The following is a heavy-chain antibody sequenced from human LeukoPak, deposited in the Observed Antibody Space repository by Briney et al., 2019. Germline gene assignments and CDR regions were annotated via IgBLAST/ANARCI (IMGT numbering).Heavy chain of an antibody. CDR3: ASRSGSYYEISFDY. CDR2: IYYSGST. J-gene: IGHJ4*02. V-gene: IGHV4-39*07. D-gene: IGHD1-26*01. CDR1: GGSISSSSYY. Sequence: SETLSLTCTVSGGSISSSSYYWGWICQPPGKGLEWIGSIYYSGSTYYNPSLKSRVTISVDTSKNQFSLKLSSVTAADTAVYYCASRSGSYYEISFDYWGQGTLVTVSS.